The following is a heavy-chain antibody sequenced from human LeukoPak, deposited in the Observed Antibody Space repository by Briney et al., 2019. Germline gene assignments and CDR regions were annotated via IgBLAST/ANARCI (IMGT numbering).Heavy chain of an antibody. Sequence: KTSETLSLTCAVYGGSFSGYHWSWIRQPPGKGLEWIGEINHSGSTNYNPSLKSRVTISVDTSKNQFSLKLSSVTAADTAVYYCARQGPYCGGDCSNYFDYWGQGTLVTVSS. V-gene: IGHV4-34*01. CDR3: ARQGPYCGGDCSNYFDY. CDR1: GGSFSGYH. J-gene: IGHJ4*02. CDR2: INHSGST. D-gene: IGHD2-21*01.